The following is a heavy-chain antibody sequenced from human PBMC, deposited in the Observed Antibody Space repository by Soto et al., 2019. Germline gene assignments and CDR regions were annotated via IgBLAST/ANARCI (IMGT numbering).Heavy chain of an antibody. J-gene: IGHJ5*02. Sequence: GGSLRLSCAASGFTFRSFTMNWVRQAPGKGLEWVSTISSNSAYIYYTDALRGRFTISRENAKNSLHLQMNSLRAEDTAVYYCTRDASRDSSARGWFDPWGPGTLVTV. CDR3: TRDASRDSSARGWFDP. D-gene: IGHD6-13*01. V-gene: IGHV3-21*01. CDR1: GFTFRSFT. CDR2: ISSNSAYI.